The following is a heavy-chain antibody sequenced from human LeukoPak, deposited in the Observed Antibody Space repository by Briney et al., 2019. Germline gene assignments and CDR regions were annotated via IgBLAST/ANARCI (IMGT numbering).Heavy chain of an antibody. Sequence: GGSLRLSCAASGFTFSSYWMSWVRQAPGKGLEWVANIKQDGSEKYYVDSVKGRLTISRDNAKNSLYLQMNSLRAEDTAVYYCARRAMVRGVYRAPFDYWGQGTLVTVSS. CDR2: IKQDGSEK. V-gene: IGHV3-7*03. CDR3: ARRAMVRGVYRAPFDY. CDR1: GFTFSSYW. J-gene: IGHJ4*02. D-gene: IGHD3-10*01.